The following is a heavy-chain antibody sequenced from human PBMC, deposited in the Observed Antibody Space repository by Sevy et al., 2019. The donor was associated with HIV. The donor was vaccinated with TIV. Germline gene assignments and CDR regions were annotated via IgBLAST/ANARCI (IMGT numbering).Heavy chain of an antibody. J-gene: IGHJ4*02. D-gene: IGHD3-22*01. CDR3: AKESPGYNYDSSGNLDY. CDR1: GFTFNTYA. V-gene: IGHV3-23*01. CDR2: IRGSGSST. Sequence: GGSLRLSCAASGFTFNTYAMSWVRQAPGKGLEWVSGIRGSGSSTYYAESVKGRFTISRDNSKNTVHLQMNSLRVEDMAVYYCAKESPGYNYDSSGNLDYWGQGTLVTVSS.